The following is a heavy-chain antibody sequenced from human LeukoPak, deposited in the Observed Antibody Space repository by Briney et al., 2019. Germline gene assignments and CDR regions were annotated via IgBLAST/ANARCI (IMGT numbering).Heavy chain of an antibody. CDR1: GGTFSSYA. Sequence: GASVKVSCKASGGTFSSYAISWVRQAPGQGLEWMGGIIPIFGTANYAQKFQGRVTITADKSTSTAYMELSSLRSEDTAVYYCARGDDSSGYYHEYFQHWGQGTLVTVSS. V-gene: IGHV1-69*06. CDR3: ARGDDSSGYYHEYFQH. CDR2: IIPIFGTA. J-gene: IGHJ1*01. D-gene: IGHD3-22*01.